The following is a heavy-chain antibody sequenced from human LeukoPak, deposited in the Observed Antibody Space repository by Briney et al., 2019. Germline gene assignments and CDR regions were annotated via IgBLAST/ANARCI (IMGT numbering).Heavy chain of an antibody. D-gene: IGHD2-15*01. Sequence: PGGSLRLSCAASGFTFSSYSMNWVRQAPGKELEWVSSISSSSSYIYYADSVKGRFTISSDDAKNSLCLQMNSLRVDDTAVYYCARWARYCSSGSCYSWFDPWGQGTLVTVSS. CDR2: ISSSSSYI. V-gene: IGHV3-21*01. J-gene: IGHJ5*02. CDR1: GFTFSSYS. CDR3: ARWARYCSSGSCYSWFDP.